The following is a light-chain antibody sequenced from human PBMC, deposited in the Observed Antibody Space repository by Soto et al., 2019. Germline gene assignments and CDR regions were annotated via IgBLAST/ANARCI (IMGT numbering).Light chain of an antibody. J-gene: IGLJ2*01. Sequence: QSALTQPASVSGSPGQSIAISCTGTSSDVGSYNYGSWYQQHPGKAPRLMIYEVSNRPSGVSNRFSGSKSGNTASLTISGLQAEDEAAYYCSPYTTSFPVIFGGGTKLTVL. CDR3: SPYTTSFPVI. V-gene: IGLV2-14*01. CDR1: SSDVGSYNY. CDR2: EVS.